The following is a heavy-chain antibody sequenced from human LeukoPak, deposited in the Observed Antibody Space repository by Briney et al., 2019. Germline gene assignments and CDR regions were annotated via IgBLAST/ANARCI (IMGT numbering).Heavy chain of an antibody. V-gene: IGHV3-21*01. J-gene: IGHJ4*02. CDR3: AKFKGHYGDSEYYFDS. CDR1: GFTFSSYS. D-gene: IGHD3-10*01. Sequence: GGSLRLSCAASGFTFSSYSMNWVRQAPGKGLEWVSSISSSSSYIYYADSVKGRFTISRDNAKNSLYLQMNSLRAEDTAVYYCAKFKGHYGDSEYYFDSWGQGTLVTVSS. CDR2: ISSSSSYI.